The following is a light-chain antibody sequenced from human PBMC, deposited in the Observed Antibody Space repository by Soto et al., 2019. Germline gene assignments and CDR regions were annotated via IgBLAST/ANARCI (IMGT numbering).Light chain of an antibody. Sequence: DIQMTQSPSTLSDSVGDRVTITCRASQSISNWLAWYQQKPGKAPKLLISKASTLNSGVPSRFSGSGSGTEFTLTISSLQTDDFAIYYCQQYDTFSTFGQGTKVDLK. CDR3: QQYDTFST. CDR2: KAS. V-gene: IGKV1-5*03. CDR1: QSISNW. J-gene: IGKJ1*01.